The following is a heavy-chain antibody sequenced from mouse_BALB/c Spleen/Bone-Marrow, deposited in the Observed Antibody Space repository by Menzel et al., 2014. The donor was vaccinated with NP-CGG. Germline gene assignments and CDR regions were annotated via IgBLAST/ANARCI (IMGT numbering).Heavy chain of an antibody. CDR3: AKNQGSFYYGSSHWYFDV. CDR1: GFSLTSYG. Sequence: VKLVESGPGLVQPSQSLSITCTVSGFSLTSYGVHWVRQSPGKGLEWLGVIWRGGSTDYNAALMSRLSITKDNSKSXVFFKMNSLQADDTAIYYCAKNQGSFYYGSSHWYFDVWGAGTTVTVSS. V-gene: IGHV2-5*01. D-gene: IGHD1-1*01. CDR2: IWRGGST. J-gene: IGHJ1*01.